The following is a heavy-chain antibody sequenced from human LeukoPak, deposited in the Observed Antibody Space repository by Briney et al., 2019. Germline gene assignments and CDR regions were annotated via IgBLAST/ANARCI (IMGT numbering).Heavy chain of an antibody. D-gene: IGHD6-19*01. CDR3: PRRVAVAGSPGFDY. CDR2: IYPGDSDT. Sequence: GESLKISCKGSGYTFTSYWMGWVRQVPGKGLEWMGIIYPGDSDTRYSPSLQGQVTISADKSTSPAYLQWSSLKASDTAIYYCPRRVAVAGSPGFDYWGQATLVTVSS. V-gene: IGHV5-51*01. CDR1: GYTFTSYW. J-gene: IGHJ4*02.